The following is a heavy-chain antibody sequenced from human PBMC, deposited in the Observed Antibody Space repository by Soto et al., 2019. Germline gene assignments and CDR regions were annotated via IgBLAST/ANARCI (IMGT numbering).Heavy chain of an antibody. CDR2: IYSGGST. Sequence: PGGSLRLSCAASGFTVSSNYMSWVRQAPGKGLEWVSVIYSGGSTYYADSVKGRFTISRDNSKNTLYLQMNSLRAEDTAVYYCARVHSSSSSYYFDFWGQGTVVTVSS. D-gene: IGHD6-13*01. V-gene: IGHV3-53*01. J-gene: IGHJ4*02. CDR1: GFTVSSNY. CDR3: ARVHSSSSSYYFDF.